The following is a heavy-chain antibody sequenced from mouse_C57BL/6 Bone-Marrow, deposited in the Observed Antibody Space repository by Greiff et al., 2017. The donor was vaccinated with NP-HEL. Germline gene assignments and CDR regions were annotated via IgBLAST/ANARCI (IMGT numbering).Heavy chain of an antibody. CDR2: ISSGSSTI. Sequence: EVQGVESGGGLVKPGGSLKLSCAASGFTFSDYGMHWVRQAPEKGMEWVAYISSGSSTIYYADTVKGRFTISRDNAKNTLFLQMTSLRSEDTAMYYCARWGNCYAMDYWGQGTSVTVSS. CDR1: GFTFSDYG. CDR3: ARWGNCYAMDY. J-gene: IGHJ4*01. D-gene: IGHD2-1*01. V-gene: IGHV5-17*01.